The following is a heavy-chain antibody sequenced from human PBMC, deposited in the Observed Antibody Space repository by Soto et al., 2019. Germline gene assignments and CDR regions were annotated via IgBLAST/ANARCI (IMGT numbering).Heavy chain of an antibody. J-gene: IGHJ5*02. CDR3: AKCPGEAPVSDWFDP. CDR2: ISGSGGST. Sequence: PGGSLRLCCAASGFTFSSYAMSWVRQAPGKGLEWVSAISGSGGSTYYADSVKGRFTISRDNSKNTLYLQMNSLRAEDTAVYYCAKCPGEAPVSDWFDPWGQGTLVTVSS. V-gene: IGHV3-23*01. CDR1: GFTFSSYA. D-gene: IGHD3-16*01.